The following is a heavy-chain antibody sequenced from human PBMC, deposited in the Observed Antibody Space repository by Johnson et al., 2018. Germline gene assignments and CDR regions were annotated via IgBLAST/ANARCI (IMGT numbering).Heavy chain of an antibody. V-gene: IGHV1-2*02. CDR2: INPNSGGT. CDR1: GYTFTGYY. CDR3: AREYYYGPDGYVQH. J-gene: IGHJ1*01. Sequence: QVQLVQSGAEVKKPGASVKVSCKASGYTFTGYYMHWVRQAPGQGLEWMGWINPNSGGTNYAQQFQGRVTMTRDTSISTAYMELSRLRSDDTTVYYCAREYYYGPDGYVQHWGQGTLVTVSS. D-gene: IGHD3-10*01.